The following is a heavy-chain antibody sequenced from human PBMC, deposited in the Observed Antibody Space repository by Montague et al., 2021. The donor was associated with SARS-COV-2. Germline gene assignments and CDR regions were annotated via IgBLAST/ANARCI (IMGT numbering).Heavy chain of an antibody. V-gene: IGHV4-59*01. J-gene: IGHJ4*02. CDR2: IYYGGST. CDR3: ARAFPRWLQFAPYFDY. CDR1: GGSISSYY. D-gene: IGHD5-24*01. Sequence: SETLSLTCTVSGGSISSYYWSWIWQPPVPGLEWIGYIYYGGSTNYYSSLYSRVTISVDTSKNQFSLKLSSVTAADTAVYYCARAFPRWLQFAPYFDYWGQGTLVTVSS.